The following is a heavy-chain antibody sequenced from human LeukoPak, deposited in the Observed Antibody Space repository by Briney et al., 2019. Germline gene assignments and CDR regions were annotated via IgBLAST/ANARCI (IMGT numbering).Heavy chain of an antibody. CDR3: ARTGSYYGEPYYFDY. J-gene: IGHJ4*02. CDR2: IYHSGTT. V-gene: IGHV4-30-2*01. CDR1: GDSFSSGFYS. Sequence: SETLSLTCAVSGDSFSSGFYSWSWIRQPPGKGLEWIGYIYHSGTTYYNPSLKSRVTMSVDGSKTQFSLKLVSVTAADTAVYCCARTGSYYGEPYYFDYWGQGTLVTVSS. D-gene: IGHD3-10*01.